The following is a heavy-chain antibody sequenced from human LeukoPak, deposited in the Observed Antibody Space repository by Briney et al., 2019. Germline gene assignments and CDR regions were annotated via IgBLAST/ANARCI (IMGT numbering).Heavy chain of an antibody. D-gene: IGHD2-2*01. J-gene: IGHJ4*02. CDR2: ISAYNGNT. Sequence: GASVKVSCKASGYTFTSYGISWVRQAPGQGLEWMGWISAYNGNTNYAQKLQGRVNMTTDTSTSTAYMELRSLRSDDTAVYYCARVIVVVPAAIQPEFDYWGQGTLVTVSS. CDR1: GYTFTSYG. V-gene: IGHV1-18*01. CDR3: ARVIVVVPAAIQPEFDY.